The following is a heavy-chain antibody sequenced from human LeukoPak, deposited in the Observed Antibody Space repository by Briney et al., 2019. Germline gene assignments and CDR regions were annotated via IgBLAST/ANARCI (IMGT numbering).Heavy chain of an antibody. D-gene: IGHD5-18*01. CDR3: VKVDT. CDR2: IRNDGNKY. Sequence: GGSLRLSCVASGFTLSSSGMHRVRPSPGKGLDWVAFIRNDGNKYNYAESVKGRFTISRDNSKNTLYLQMDSLSAEDTAVYYCVKVDTWGQGTLVTVSS. CDR1: GFTLSSSG. V-gene: IGHV3-30*02. J-gene: IGHJ4*02.